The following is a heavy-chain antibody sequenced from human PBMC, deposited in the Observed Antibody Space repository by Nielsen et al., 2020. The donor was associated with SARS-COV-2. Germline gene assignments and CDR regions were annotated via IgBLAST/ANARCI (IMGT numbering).Heavy chain of an antibody. D-gene: IGHD6-19*01. CDR2: INPSGGST. CDR3: ARDSGIGSGWYGYYYGMDV. CDR1: GYTFTSYY. V-gene: IGHV1-46*01. Sequence: ASVKVSCKASGYTFTSYYMHWVRQAPGQGLEWMGIINPSGGSTSYAQKFQGRVTMTRDTSTSTVYMELSSLRSEDTAVYYCARDSGIGSGWYGYYYGMDVWGQGTTVTVSS. J-gene: IGHJ6*02.